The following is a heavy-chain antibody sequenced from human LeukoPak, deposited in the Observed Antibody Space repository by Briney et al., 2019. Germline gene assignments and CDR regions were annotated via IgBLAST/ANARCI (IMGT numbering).Heavy chain of an antibody. V-gene: IGHV4-59*01. CDR1: GGSISSYY. CDR3: ARVTRAAGNPGVDY. CDR2: IYYSGST. J-gene: IGHJ4*02. Sequence: SETLSLTCTVSGGSISSYYWSWIRQPPGKGLEWIGYIYYSGSTNYNPSLKSRVTISVDTSKNQFSLKLSSVTAADTAVYYCARVTRAAGNPGVDYWGQGTLVTVSS. D-gene: IGHD6-13*01.